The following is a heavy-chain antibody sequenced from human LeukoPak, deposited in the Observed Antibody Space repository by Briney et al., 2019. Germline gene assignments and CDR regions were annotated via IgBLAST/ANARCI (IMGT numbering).Heavy chain of an antibody. CDR1: VFTFSSYA. CDR2: ISSNGGST. Sequence: GGSLRLSCAASVFTFSSYAMHWVRQAPGKGLEYVSAISSNGGSTYYANSVKGRFTISRDNSKNTLYLQMGSLRAEDMAVYYCARDREYCSSTSCYTDATFDYWGQGTLVTVSS. CDR3: ARDREYCSSTSCYTDATFDY. V-gene: IGHV3-64*01. D-gene: IGHD2-2*02. J-gene: IGHJ4*02.